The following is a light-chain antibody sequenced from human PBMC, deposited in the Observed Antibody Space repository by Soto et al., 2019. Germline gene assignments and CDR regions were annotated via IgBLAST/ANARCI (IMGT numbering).Light chain of an antibody. CDR3: QQYGRSPLT. J-gene: IGKJ4*01. CDR2: HAS. CDR1: QSVSNNY. Sequence: EIVLTQSPGTLSLSPGERVALSCRASQSVSNNYLAWYQQKPGQALRLLIYHASNRATGIPDRFSGSGSGTDFTLTISRLEPEDFAVYYCQQYGRSPLTFGGGTKVDI. V-gene: IGKV3-20*01.